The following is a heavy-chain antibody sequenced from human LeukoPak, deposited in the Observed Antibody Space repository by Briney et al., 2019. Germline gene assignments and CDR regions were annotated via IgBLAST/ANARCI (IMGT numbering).Heavy chain of an antibody. D-gene: IGHD1-1*01. CDR1: GGTFSSYA. Sequence: GASVKVSCKASGGTFSSYAISWVRQAPGQGLEWMGGIIPIFGTANYAQKFQGRVTITADESTSTAYMELSSLRSEDTAVYYCARMNYPCNWNDGEPDFDYWGQGTLVTVSS. CDR2: IIPIFGTA. V-gene: IGHV1-69*13. J-gene: IGHJ4*02. CDR3: ARMNYPCNWNDGEPDFDY.